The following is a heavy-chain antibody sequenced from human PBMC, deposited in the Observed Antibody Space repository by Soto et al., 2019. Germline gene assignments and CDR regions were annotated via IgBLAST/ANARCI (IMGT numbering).Heavy chain of an antibody. D-gene: IGHD3-3*01. CDR1: GYTFTSYA. J-gene: IGHJ5*02. Sequence: QVQLVQSGAEVKKPGASVKVSCKASGYTFTSYAMHWVRQAPGQRLEWMGWINAGNGNTKYSQKFQGRVTITRDTSASTAYMELSSLRSEDTAVYYCARGPRITIFGVAIPRNWFDPWGQGTLVTVSS. V-gene: IGHV1-3*01. CDR2: INAGNGNT. CDR3: ARGPRITIFGVAIPRNWFDP.